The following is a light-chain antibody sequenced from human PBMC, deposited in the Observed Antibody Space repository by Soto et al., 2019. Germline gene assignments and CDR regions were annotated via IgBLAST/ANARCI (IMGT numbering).Light chain of an antibody. V-gene: IGKV3-15*01. J-gene: IGKJ1*01. CDR1: QSVSSN. CDR3: QQSDKWPPT. CDR2: GAS. Sequence: EIVMTQSPATLSVSPGERATLSCRASQSVSSNLAWYQQKAGQAPRLLMYGASTRAIGIPVRFSGSGSGTEFTLTISSLQSEDFAVYYCQQSDKWPPTFGQGTKV.